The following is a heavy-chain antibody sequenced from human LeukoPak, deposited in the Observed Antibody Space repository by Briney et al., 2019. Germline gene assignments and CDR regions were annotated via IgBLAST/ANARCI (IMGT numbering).Heavy chain of an antibody. CDR3: ARDRWVFDGYIPRLGYFDL. J-gene: IGHJ2*01. CDR2: INWNSDSI. CDR1: GFTFDDYA. V-gene: IGHV3-9*01. D-gene: IGHD5-24*01. Sequence: GGSLRLSCAVSGFTFDDYAMHWVRQVPGKGLEWVSGINWNSDSIGYADSVKGRFTTSRDNAKNSLYLQMNSLRAADTAVYYCARDRWVFDGYIPRLGYFDLWGRGTLVTVSS.